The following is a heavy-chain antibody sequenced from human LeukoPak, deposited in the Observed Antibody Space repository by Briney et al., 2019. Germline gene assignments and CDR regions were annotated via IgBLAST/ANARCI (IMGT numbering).Heavy chain of an antibody. D-gene: IGHD5-18*01. CDR3: AKDPRDHSYGWSWRYFDY. CDR1: GFTFSGSG. V-gene: IGHV3-30*02. Sequence: HPGGSLRLSCAASGFTFSGSGMHWVRQAPGKGLEWVAFIRYDGSNKYYADSVKGRFTISRDNSKNTLYLQMNSLRAEDTAVYYCAKDPRDHSYGWSWRYFDYWGQGTLVTVSS. J-gene: IGHJ4*02. CDR2: IRYDGSNK.